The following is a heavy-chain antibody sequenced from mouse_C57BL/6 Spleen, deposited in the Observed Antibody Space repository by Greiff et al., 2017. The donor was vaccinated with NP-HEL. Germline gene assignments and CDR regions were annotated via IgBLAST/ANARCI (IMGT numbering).Heavy chain of an antibody. CDR2: ISYDGSN. J-gene: IGHJ4*01. D-gene: IGHD4-1*01. Sequence: VQLQQSGPGLVKPSQSLSLTCSVTGYSITSGYYWNWIRQFPGNKLEWMGYISYDGSNNYNPSLKNRISITRDTSKNQFFLKLNSVTTEDTATYYCAREDWDGYAMDYWGQGTSVTVSS. V-gene: IGHV3-6*01. CDR3: AREDWDGYAMDY. CDR1: GYSITSGYY.